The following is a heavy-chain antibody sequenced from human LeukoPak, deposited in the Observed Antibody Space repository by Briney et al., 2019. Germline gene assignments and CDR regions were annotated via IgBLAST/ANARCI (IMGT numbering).Heavy chain of an antibody. Sequence: GGSLRLSCAASGFTVSSNYMSWVRQAPGKGLEWVPVIYSGGSTYYADSVKGRFTISRDNSKNTLYLQMNSLRAEDTAVYYCARVPSAGSSWYYFDYWGQGTLVTVSS. D-gene: IGHD6-13*01. J-gene: IGHJ4*02. CDR1: GFTVSSNY. V-gene: IGHV3-66*02. CDR2: IYSGGST. CDR3: ARVPSAGSSWYYFDY.